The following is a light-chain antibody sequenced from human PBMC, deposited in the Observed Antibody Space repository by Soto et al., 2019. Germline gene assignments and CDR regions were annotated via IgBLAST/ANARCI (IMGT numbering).Light chain of an antibody. Sequence: DIQMTQSPSALSASVGDRVTITCRASQSISTWLAWYQQTPGKAPKLLIYDASNLESGVPSRFSGSGSGTEFTLTITNLQPDDFATYYCQHYNTYSGTFGQGTKV. CDR3: QHYNTYSGT. J-gene: IGKJ1*01. CDR2: DAS. CDR1: QSISTW. V-gene: IGKV1-5*01.